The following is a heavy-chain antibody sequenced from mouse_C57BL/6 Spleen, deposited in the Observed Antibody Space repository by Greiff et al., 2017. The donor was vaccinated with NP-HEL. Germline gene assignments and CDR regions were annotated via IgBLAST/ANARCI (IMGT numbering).Heavy chain of an antibody. CDR2: IYPRSGNT. J-gene: IGHJ3*01. D-gene: IGHD2-4*01. CDR3: AREYYDYDVWFAY. V-gene: IGHV1-81*01. CDR1: GYTFTSYG. Sequence: QVQLQQSGAELARPGASVKLSCKASGYTFTSYGISWVKQSTGQGLEWIGEIYPRSGNTYYNEKFKGKATLTADKSSSTAYMELRSLTSEDSAVYFCAREYYDYDVWFAYWGQGTLVTVSA.